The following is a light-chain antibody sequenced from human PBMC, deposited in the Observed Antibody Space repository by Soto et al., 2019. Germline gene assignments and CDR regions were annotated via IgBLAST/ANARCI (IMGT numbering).Light chain of an antibody. CDR1: SSDVVGYNY. Sequence: QSVLTQPASVSGSPGQSITISCTGTSSDVVGYNYVSWYQQHPGKAPKLMIYDVSIRPSGVSNRFSGLKSGNTASLTISGLQAEGEADYYCSSYTSSSTLGNVFGTGTKVTVL. CDR3: SSYTSSSTLGNV. CDR2: DVS. V-gene: IGLV2-14*01. J-gene: IGLJ1*01.